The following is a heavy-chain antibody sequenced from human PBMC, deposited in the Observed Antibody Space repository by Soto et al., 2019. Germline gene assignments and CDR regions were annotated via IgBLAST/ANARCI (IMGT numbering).Heavy chain of an antibody. J-gene: IGHJ4*02. Sequence: SETLSLTCTVSDGSISTYYCSWIRQPAWKELEWIGHVFTSGTTNYTPSLKSRVSMSLDTAKNQFSLKLRSVTAADTAVYYCARDNSGFWGGSFDAWGQGKLLIVSS. CDR3: ARDNSGFWGGSFDA. CDR2: VFTSGTT. CDR1: DGSISTYY. V-gene: IGHV4-4*07. D-gene: IGHD3-3*01.